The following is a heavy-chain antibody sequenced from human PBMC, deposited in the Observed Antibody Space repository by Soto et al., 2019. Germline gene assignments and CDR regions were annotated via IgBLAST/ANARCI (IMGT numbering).Heavy chain of an antibody. CDR2: ISYDGSNK. CDR3: AKSHHPLMTTVVTLSDY. J-gene: IGHJ4*02. Sequence: QVQLVESGGGVVQPGRSLRLSCAASGFTFSSYGMHWVRQAPGKGLEWVAVISYDGSNKYYADSVKGRFTISRDNSKNTLYLQMNSLRAEDTAVYYCAKSHHPLMTTVVTLSDYWGQGTLVTVSS. D-gene: IGHD4-17*01. CDR1: GFTFSSYG. V-gene: IGHV3-30*18.